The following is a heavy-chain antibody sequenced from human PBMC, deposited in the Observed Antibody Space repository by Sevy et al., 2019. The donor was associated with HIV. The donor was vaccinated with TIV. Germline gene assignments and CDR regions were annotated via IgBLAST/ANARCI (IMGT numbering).Heavy chain of an antibody. CDR1: GFTFNKYS. J-gene: IGHJ4*02. CDR2: LSFGCGEI. Sequence: GGSLRLSCAASGFTFNKYSMSWVRQPPGKGLEWVATLSFGCGEINYADSVKGRFTIARDNSKSSFYLQMNNLRAEDTALYYCAREGCTKPHDYWGQGTLVTVSS. V-gene: IGHV3-23*01. D-gene: IGHD2-8*01. CDR3: AREGCTKPHDY.